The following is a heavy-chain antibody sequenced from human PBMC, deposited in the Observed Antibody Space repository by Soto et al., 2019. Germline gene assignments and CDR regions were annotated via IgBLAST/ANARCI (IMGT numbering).Heavy chain of an antibody. CDR2: IWCDGSKR. Sequence: QEQLVESGGGVGQPGRSLRLSCAASGFSFRNYGIHWVRQAPGKGLDWVAVIWCDGSKRYYADSVRGRFTISRDNSGNPVYLQPDSWRAGDAALFYCARGWGSGVYHGCLDVWGQGTTVVVS. CDR3: ARGWGSGVYHGCLDV. CDR1: GFSFRNYG. J-gene: IGHJ3*01. D-gene: IGHD6-19*01. V-gene: IGHV3-33*01.